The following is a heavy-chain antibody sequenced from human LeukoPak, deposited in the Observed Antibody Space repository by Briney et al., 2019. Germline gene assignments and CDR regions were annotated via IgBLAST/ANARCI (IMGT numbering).Heavy chain of an antibody. Sequence: ASVKVSCKASGYTFTGYYMHWVRQAPGQGLEWMGWINPNSGGTNYAQKFQGRATMTRDTSISTAYMELSRLRSDDTAVYYCARGLSSTVLMVYALGWFDPWGQGTLVTVSS. J-gene: IGHJ5*02. CDR1: GYTFTGYY. CDR3: ARGLSSTVLMVYALGWFDP. V-gene: IGHV1-2*02. D-gene: IGHD2-8*01. CDR2: INPNSGGT.